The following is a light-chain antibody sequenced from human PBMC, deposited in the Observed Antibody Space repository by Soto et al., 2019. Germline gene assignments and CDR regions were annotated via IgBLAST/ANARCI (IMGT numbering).Light chain of an antibody. CDR2: GAS. CDR3: QQYGSSRT. J-gene: IGKJ1*01. V-gene: IGKV3-20*01. Sequence: IVLTQSPGTLSLYPGERATLSCRASQSVSSNLAWYQQKPGQAPRLLIYGASTRATGIPARFSGSGSGTEFTLTISRLEPEDSAVYYCQQYGSSRTFGQGTKVDIK. CDR1: QSVSSN.